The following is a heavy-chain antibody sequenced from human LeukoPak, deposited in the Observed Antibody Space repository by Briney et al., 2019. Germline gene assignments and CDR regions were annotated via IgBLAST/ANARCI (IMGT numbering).Heavy chain of an antibody. CDR1: GFTFDDYA. Sequence: PGRSLRLSCAASGFTFDDYAMHWVRQAPGKGLEWVSGISWNNGSIGYADSVKGRFTISRDNAKNSLYLQMNSLRAEDTALYYCAKDILGGLRNGMDVWGQGTTVTVSS. V-gene: IGHV3-9*01. J-gene: IGHJ6*02. CDR2: ISWNNGSI. D-gene: IGHD3-16*01. CDR3: AKDILGGLRNGMDV.